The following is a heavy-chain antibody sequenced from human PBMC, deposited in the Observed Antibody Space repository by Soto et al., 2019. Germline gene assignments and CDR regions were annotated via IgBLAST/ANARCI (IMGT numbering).Heavy chain of an antibody. J-gene: IGHJ4*02. Sequence: QVQLVQSGAEVKKPGSSVKVSCKASGGTFSSYTISWVRQAPGQGLEWMGRIIPILGIANYAQKFQGRVTITADKSTSTAYMELSSLRSEDTAEYYCASYYDSSGTPFDYWGQGTLVTVSS. CDR3: ASYYDSSGTPFDY. CDR2: IIPILGIA. V-gene: IGHV1-69*02. D-gene: IGHD3-22*01. CDR1: GGTFSSYT.